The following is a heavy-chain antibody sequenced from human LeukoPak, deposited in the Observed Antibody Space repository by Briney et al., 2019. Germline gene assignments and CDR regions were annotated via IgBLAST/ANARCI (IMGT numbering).Heavy chain of an antibody. Sequence: PGGSLRLSCAGTGFSFGDSWMSWVRQAPGKGLEWVASIKQSRNETYYVESVQGRFIISRDTAKNSLFLQMNSLRVEDTAMYYCARGRFWWFAWGLGTLVTVSS. J-gene: IGHJ5*02. CDR2: IKQSRNET. D-gene: IGHD2-15*01. CDR1: GFSFGDSW. V-gene: IGHV3-7*01. CDR3: ARGRFWWFA.